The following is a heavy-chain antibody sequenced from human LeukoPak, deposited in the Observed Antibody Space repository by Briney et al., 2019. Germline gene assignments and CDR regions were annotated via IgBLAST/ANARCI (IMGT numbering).Heavy chain of an antibody. D-gene: IGHD6-19*01. J-gene: IGHJ4*02. Sequence: GGSLRLSCAASGFTFSSYEMNWVRQAPGKGLEWVSYISSGSTIYDADSVKGRFTISRDNAKNSLYLQMNSLRAEDTAVYYCARESIAVAGTPFDYWGQGTLVTVSS. V-gene: IGHV3-48*03. CDR1: GFTFSSYE. CDR3: ARESIAVAGTPFDY. CDR2: ISSGSTI.